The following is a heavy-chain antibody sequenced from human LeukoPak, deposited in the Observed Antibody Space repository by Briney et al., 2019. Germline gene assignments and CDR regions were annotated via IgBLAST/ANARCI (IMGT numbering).Heavy chain of an antibody. CDR3: AKDIRDLETSRFTIFGVPTLGAFDI. Sequence: GGSLRLSCAASGFTFSSYAMSWVRQAPGKGLEWVSAISGSGGSTYYADSVKGQFTISRDNSKNTLYLQMNSLRAEDTAVYYCAKDIRDLETSRFTIFGVPTLGAFDIWGQGTMVTVSS. D-gene: IGHD3-3*01. V-gene: IGHV3-23*01. J-gene: IGHJ3*02. CDR2: ISGSGGST. CDR1: GFTFSSYA.